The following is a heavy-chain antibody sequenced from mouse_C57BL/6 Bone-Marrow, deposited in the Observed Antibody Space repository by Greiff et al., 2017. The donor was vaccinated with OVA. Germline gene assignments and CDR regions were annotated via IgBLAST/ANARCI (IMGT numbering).Heavy chain of an antibody. CDR2: ISSGSSTI. Sequence: EVKLMESGGGLVKPGGSLKLSCAASGFTFSDYGMHWVRQAPEKGLEWVAYISSGSSTIYYADTVKGRFTISRDNAKNTLFMQMTSLRSEDTAMYYCASGKLRTFAYWGQGTLVTVSA. D-gene: IGHD5-5*01. V-gene: IGHV5-17*01. CDR3: ASGKLRTFAY. CDR1: GFTFSDYG. J-gene: IGHJ3*01.